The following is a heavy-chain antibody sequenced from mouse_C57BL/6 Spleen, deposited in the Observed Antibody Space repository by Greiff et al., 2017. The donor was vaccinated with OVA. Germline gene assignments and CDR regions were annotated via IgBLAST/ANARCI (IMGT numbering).Heavy chain of an antibody. CDR1: GFTFSSYA. CDR3: ARGDELGRRDYFDY. Sequence: EVKLVESGGGLVKPGGSLKLSCAASGFTFSSYAMSWVRQTPEKRLEWVATISDGGSYTYYPDNVKGRFTISRENAKNNLYLQMSHLKSEDTAMYYCARGDELGRRDYFDYWGQGTTLTVSS. CDR2: ISDGGSYT. D-gene: IGHD4-1*01. V-gene: IGHV5-4*03. J-gene: IGHJ2*01.